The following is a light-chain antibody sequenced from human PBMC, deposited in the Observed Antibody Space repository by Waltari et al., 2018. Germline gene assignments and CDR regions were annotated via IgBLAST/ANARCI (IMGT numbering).Light chain of an antibody. J-gene: IGKJ1*01. CDR3: QHYGGFPWS. CDR2: GVS. Sequence: DTLLTQSPGTLSLSPADRATLSCRASRTVYSDYLAWYQQKSGQAPSLLIYGVSNRATGVADRFSGSGSGTDFYLTITRLEPEDAAVYFCQHYGGFPWSFGQGTKVEI. V-gene: IGKV3-20*01. CDR1: RTVYSDY.